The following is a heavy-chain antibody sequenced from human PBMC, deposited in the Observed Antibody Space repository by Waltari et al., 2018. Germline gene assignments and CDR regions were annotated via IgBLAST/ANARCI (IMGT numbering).Heavy chain of an antibody. CDR1: GYTFTSYY. D-gene: IGHD6-6*01. V-gene: IGHV1-46*01. CDR3: ARRGSSSGYYYYGMDV. Sequence: QVQLVQSGAEVKKPGASVKVSCKASGYTFTSYYMHWVRQAPGQGLEWMGIINPSGGSTSYAQKFQGRVTMTRDTSTSTVYMELSSLRSEDTAVYYCARRGSSSGYYYYGMDVWGQGTTVTVSS. J-gene: IGHJ6*02. CDR2: INPSGGST.